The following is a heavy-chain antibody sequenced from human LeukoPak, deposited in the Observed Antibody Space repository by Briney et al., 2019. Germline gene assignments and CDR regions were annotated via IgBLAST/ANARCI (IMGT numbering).Heavy chain of an antibody. CDR1: GFTFSSYE. D-gene: IGHD1-26*01. CDR2: ISSSSYI. Sequence: GGSLRLSCAASGFTFSSYEMNWVRQAAGKGLEWVSSISSSSYIYYADSVKGRFTISRDNAKDSLYRQMNSLRAEDTAVYYCAREGSSGSYRRYYFDYWGQGTLVTVSS. CDR3: AREGSSGSYRRYYFDY. V-gene: IGHV3-21*01. J-gene: IGHJ4*02.